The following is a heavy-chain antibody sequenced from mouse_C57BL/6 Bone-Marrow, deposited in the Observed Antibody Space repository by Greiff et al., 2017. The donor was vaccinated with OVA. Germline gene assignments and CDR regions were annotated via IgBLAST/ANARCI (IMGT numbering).Heavy chain of an antibody. Sequence: VKLQESGAELVKPGASVKISCKASGYAFSSYWMNWVKQRPGKGLEGIGQIYPGDGDTNYNGKFKGKATLTADKSSSTAYMQLSSLTSEDSAVYFCARDSSGFYAMDYWGQGTSVTVSS. CDR3: ARDSSGFYAMDY. J-gene: IGHJ4*01. D-gene: IGHD3-2*02. CDR1: GYAFSSYW. V-gene: IGHV1-80*01. CDR2: IYPGDGDT.